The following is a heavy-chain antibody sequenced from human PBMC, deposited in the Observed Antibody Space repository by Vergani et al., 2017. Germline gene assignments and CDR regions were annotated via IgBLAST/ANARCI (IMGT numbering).Heavy chain of an antibody. CDR3: VGTTLTTFDYFDF. Sequence: QVQLVQSGAEVKKPGASVKVSCKASGYTFTSYEINWVRQATGQGLEWMGWMNPNSGNTGYAQKFQGRVTMARNTSISTAYMELSSLRSEDTAVYYCVGTTLTTFDYFDFWGQGTLVTVSS. V-gene: IGHV1-8*01. CDR1: GYTFTSYE. J-gene: IGHJ4*02. D-gene: IGHD4-17*01. CDR2: MNPNSGNT.